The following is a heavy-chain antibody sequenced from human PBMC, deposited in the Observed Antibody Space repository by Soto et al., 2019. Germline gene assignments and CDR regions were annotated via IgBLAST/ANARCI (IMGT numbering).Heavy chain of an antibody. V-gene: IGHV3-30*18. Sequence: QVQLVESGGGVVQPGRSLRLSCAASGFTFSSYGMHWVRQAPGKGLEWVAVISYDGSNKYYADSVKGRFTISRDNSKNTLYRQMNSLRAEDTAVYYCAKDPGEAVAVTGFEYWGQGTLVTVSS. D-gene: IGHD6-19*01. J-gene: IGHJ4*02. CDR1: GFTFSSYG. CDR3: AKDPGEAVAVTGFEY. CDR2: ISYDGSNK.